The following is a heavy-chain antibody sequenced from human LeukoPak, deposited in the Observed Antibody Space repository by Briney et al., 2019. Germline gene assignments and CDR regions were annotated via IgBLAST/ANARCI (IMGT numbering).Heavy chain of an antibody. V-gene: IGHV1-18*01. J-gene: IGHJ4*02. Sequence: ASVKVSCKASGYTFTSYGISWVRQAPGQGLEWMGWISAYNGNTNYAQKLQGRVTMTTDTSTSTAYMELRSLRSDDTAVYYCAIATRPYYDFWSGYYGDLVYWGQGTLVTASS. CDR2: ISAYNGNT. CDR3: AIATRPYYDFWSGYYGDLVY. D-gene: IGHD3-3*01. CDR1: GYTFTSYG.